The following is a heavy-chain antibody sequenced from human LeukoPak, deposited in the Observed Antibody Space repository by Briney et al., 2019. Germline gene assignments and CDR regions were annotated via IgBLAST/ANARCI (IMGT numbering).Heavy chain of an antibody. J-gene: IGHJ6*02. V-gene: IGHV3-9*01. D-gene: IGHD6-13*01. CDR2: ISWNSGSI. CDR3: AKGVWGLGQYYYYGMDV. CDR1: GFTFDDYA. Sequence: GRSLRLSCAASGFTFDDYAMHWVRQAPGKGLEWASGISWNSGSIGYADSVKGRFTISRDNAKNSLYLQMNSLRAEDTALYYCAKGVWGLGQYYYYGMDVWGQGTTVTVSS.